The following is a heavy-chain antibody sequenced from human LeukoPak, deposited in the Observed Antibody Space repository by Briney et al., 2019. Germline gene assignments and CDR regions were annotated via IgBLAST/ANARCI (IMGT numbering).Heavy chain of an antibody. CDR1: GYTFSSYW. D-gene: IGHD1-26*01. J-gene: IGHJ4*02. CDR3: ARQTGATTTGGYYFDH. Sequence: GGSLRLSCAASGYTFSSYWMYWVRQAPGKGLVWVSRINTDGSSTSYADSVKGRFSISRDNAKNTLDLQMNSLRADDTAVYYCARQTGATTTGGYYFDHWGQGTLVTVSS. CDR2: INTDGSST. V-gene: IGHV3-74*01.